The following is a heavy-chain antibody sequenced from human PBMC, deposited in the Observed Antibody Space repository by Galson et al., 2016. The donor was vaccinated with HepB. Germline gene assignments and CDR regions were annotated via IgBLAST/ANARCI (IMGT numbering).Heavy chain of an antibody. J-gene: IGHJ6*02. Sequence: SVKVSCKASGYNFHNYHISWVRQAPGQGLEWMGWIGADNGDTKSAQKLQGRVTMTTHTSTSTVYMELRSLRSDDTAVYYCARGGGGTYFENYYYGMDVWGQGTTVTVSS. CDR2: IGADNGDT. CDR3: ARGGGGTYFENYYYGMDV. CDR1: GYNFHNYH. D-gene: IGHD1-26*01. V-gene: IGHV1-18*01.